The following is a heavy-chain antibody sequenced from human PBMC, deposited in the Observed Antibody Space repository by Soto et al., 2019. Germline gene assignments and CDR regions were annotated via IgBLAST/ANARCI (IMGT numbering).Heavy chain of an antibody. J-gene: IGHJ6*02. CDR3: ARDRGYCSGGSCPGGYYYYYYGMDV. CDR2: TYYRSKWYN. D-gene: IGHD2-15*01. Sequence: SQALPLTCAISGDRVSINSGAWNWIKKSPSRGLEWLGRTYYRSKWYNDYAVSVKSRITINPDTSKNQFSLQLNSVTPEDTAVYYCARDRGYCSGGSCPGGYYYYYYGMDVWGQGTTVTVSS. V-gene: IGHV6-1*01. CDR1: GDRVSINSGA.